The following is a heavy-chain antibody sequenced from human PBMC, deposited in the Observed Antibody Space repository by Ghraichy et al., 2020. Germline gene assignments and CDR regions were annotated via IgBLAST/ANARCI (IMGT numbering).Heavy chain of an antibody. J-gene: IGHJ4*02. CDR2: INHSGST. V-gene: IGHV4-34*01. CDR1: GGSFSGYY. D-gene: IGHD6-13*01. CDR3: ARGLYSSSFQDY. Sequence: SETLSLTCAVYGGSFSGYYWSWIRQPPGKGLEWIGEINHSGSTNYNPSLKSRVTISVDTSKNQFSLKLSSVTAADTAVYYCARGLYSSSFQDYWGQGTLVTVSS.